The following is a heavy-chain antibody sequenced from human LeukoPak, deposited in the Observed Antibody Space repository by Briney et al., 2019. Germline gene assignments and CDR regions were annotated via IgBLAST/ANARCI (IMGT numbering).Heavy chain of an antibody. CDR1: GGSISSYY. J-gene: IGHJ4*02. Sequence: SETLSLTCTVSGGSISSYYWSWIRQPPGKGLEWIGDIYYTGSTNYNPSLKRRATISVDTSKSQFSLKLSSVTAADTAVYYCARGATVSYFDYWGQGTLVTVSS. V-gene: IGHV4-59*01. D-gene: IGHD1-26*01. CDR2: IYYTGST. CDR3: ARGATVSYFDY.